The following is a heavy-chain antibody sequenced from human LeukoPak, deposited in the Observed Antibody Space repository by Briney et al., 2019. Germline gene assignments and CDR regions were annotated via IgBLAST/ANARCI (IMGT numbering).Heavy chain of an antibody. CDR2: IIPIFGTA. J-gene: IGHJ4*02. CDR1: GGTFSSYA. Sequence: GASVTVSCKASGGTFSSYAISWVRQAPGQGLEWMGGIIPIFGTANYAQKFQGRVTITADESTSTAYMELSSLRSEDTAVYYCARPRAVAGTAFDYWGQGTLVTVSS. D-gene: IGHD6-19*01. CDR3: ARPRAVAGTAFDY. V-gene: IGHV1-69*13.